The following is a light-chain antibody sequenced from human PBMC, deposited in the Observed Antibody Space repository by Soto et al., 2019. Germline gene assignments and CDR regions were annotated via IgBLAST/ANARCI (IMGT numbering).Light chain of an antibody. V-gene: IGKV3-20*01. CDR2: GAS. J-gene: IGKJ4*01. CDR1: QSVSSSY. Sequence: EIVMTQSPATLSLSPGERATLSCSLSQSVSSSYLSWYQQKPGQAPRLLIYGASSRATGIPDRFSGSGSGTDFTLTISRLEPEDFAVYYCQQYGSSPLTFGGGTKVDIK. CDR3: QQYGSSPLT.